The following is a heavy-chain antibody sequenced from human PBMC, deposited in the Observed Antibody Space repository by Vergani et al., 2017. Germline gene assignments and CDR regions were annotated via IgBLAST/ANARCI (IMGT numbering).Heavy chain of an antibody. V-gene: IGHV3-23*01. Sequence: EVQLLESGGGLVQPGGSLRLSCAASGFTFSSYAMSWVRQAPGKGLEWVSAISGSGGSTYYADSVKGRFTISRDNSKNTPYLQMNSLRAEDTAVYYCAKVGTVAFYYYYGMDVWGQGTTVTVSS. CDR2: ISGSGGST. D-gene: IGHD4-23*01. J-gene: IGHJ6*02. CDR3: AKVGTVAFYYYYGMDV. CDR1: GFTFSSYA.